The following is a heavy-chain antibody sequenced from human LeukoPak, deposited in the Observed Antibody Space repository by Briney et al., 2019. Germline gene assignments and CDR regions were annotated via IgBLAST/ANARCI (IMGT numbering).Heavy chain of an antibody. Sequence: PSETLSLTCTVSGGSISGINYYWGWIRQPPGKGLEWIGSIYSSGRTSYNPSLKSRVTISIDTSRNQFSLKLSSVTAADTAVYYCARRGGSYPHYIDYWGQGTLVTVSS. CDR2: IYSSGRT. D-gene: IGHD1-26*01. J-gene: IGHJ4*02. CDR1: GGSISGINYY. CDR3: ARRGGSYPHYIDY. V-gene: IGHV4-39*07.